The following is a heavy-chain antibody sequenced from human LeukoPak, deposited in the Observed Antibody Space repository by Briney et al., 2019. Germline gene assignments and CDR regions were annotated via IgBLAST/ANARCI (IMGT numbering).Heavy chain of an antibody. CDR1: GGSFSGYY. Sequence: PSETLSLTCAVYGGSFSGYYWSWIRQPPGKGLEWIGYIYYSGSTYYNPSLKSRVTISVDTSKNQFSLKLSSVTAADTAVYYCARQRETYGDYLNWGQGTLVTVSS. CDR2: IYYSGST. J-gene: IGHJ4*02. D-gene: IGHD4-17*01. CDR3: ARQRETYGDYLN. V-gene: IGHV4-30-4*08.